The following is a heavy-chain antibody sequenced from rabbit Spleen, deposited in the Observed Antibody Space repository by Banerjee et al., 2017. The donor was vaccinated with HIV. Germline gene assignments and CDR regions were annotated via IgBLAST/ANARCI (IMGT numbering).Heavy chain of an antibody. V-gene: IGHV1S45*01. J-gene: IGHJ6*01. CDR3: ARGVDNVGDGLDL. Sequence: QEQLEESGGDLVKPEGSLTLTCKASGFDFSSNVMCWVRQAPGKGLEWIACTNPSSVKCHATWAKGRFAISKTSSTTVTLQMTSLTVADTATYFCARGVDNVGDGLDLWGPGTLVTVS. CDR2: TNPSSVK. D-gene: IGHD2-1*01. CDR1: GFDFSSNV.